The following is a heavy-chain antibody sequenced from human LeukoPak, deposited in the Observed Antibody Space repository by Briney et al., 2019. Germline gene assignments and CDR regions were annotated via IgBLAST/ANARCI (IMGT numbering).Heavy chain of an antibody. CDR3: ARARCTTRTTRIAFDL. Sequence: GRSLRLSCAASGFTFNTCAMHWVRQAPGKGLEWVAVISYDGSTKYYADSVKGRFTISRDNSKNTVYLQMDSLRPEDTAVCYCARARCTTRTTRIAFDLWGKGTMVTVSS. CDR2: ISYDGSTK. CDR1: GFTFNTCA. J-gene: IGHJ3*01. V-gene: IGHV3-30-3*01. D-gene: IGHD1-1*01.